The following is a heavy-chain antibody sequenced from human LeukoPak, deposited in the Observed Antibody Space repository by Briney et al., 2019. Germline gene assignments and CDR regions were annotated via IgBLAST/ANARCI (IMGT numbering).Heavy chain of an antibody. CDR1: GFPFSSYT. J-gene: IGHJ4*02. CDR3: TRDPILGAPDYFDY. CDR2: ISSSSSYI. V-gene: IGHV3-21*01. Sequence: GGSLRLSCVASGFPFSSYTMNWVRQAPGKGLEWVSSISSSSSYIYYTDSVKGRFTISRDNSKNTMYLQMNNLREEDTAVYYCTRDPILGAPDYFDYWGQGTLVTVSS. D-gene: IGHD1-26*01.